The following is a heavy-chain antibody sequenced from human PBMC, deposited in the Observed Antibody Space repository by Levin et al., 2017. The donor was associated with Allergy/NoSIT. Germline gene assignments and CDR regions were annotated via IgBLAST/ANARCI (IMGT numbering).Heavy chain of an antibody. Sequence: KISCKASGGTFSSYAISWVRQAPGQGLEWMGGIIPIFGTANYAQKFQGRVTITADESTSTAYMELSSLRSEDTAVYYCARGFNYYDSSGYYKNYYYGMDVWGQGTTVTVSS. CDR2: IIPIFGTA. D-gene: IGHD3-22*01. V-gene: IGHV1-69*01. CDR1: GGTFSSYA. CDR3: ARGFNYYDSSGYYKNYYYGMDV. J-gene: IGHJ6*02.